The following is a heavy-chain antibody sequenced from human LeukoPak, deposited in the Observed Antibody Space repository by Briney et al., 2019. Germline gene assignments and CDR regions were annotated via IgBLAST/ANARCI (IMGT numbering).Heavy chain of an antibody. CDR3: ARVDGGYYDSSGYYLDY. CDR1: GGTFSSYA. J-gene: IGHJ4*02. D-gene: IGHD3-22*01. CDR2: IIPILGIA. Sequence: SVKVSCKASGGTFSSYAISWVRQAPGQGLEWMGRIIPILGIANYAQKFQGRVTITADKSTSTAYMELSSLRSEDTAVYYCARVDGGYYDSSGYYLDYWGQGTPVTVSS. V-gene: IGHV1-69*04.